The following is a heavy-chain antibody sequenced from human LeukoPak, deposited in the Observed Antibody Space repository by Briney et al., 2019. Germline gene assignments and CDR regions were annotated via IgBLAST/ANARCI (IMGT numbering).Heavy chain of an antibody. D-gene: IGHD4-11*01. CDR3: AKDFTLRSNYWMQAFDI. J-gene: IGHJ3*02. Sequence: PGRSLRLSCAASGFNFDDYAMHWVRQAPGKGLEWVSGISYNSDTIGNADSVKGGFSISRDNAQNSLYLQMDSLRPDDTALYFCAKDFTLRSNYWMQAFDIWGQGTIVTVSS. CDR1: GFNFDDYA. CDR2: ISYNSDTI. V-gene: IGHV3-9*01.